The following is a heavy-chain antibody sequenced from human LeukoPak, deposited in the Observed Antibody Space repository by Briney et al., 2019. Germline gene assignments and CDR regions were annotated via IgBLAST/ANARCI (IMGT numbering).Heavy chain of an antibody. CDR1: GGSISSSSYY. Sequence: SETLSLTCTVSGGSISSSSYYWGWIRQPPGKGLEWIGSIYYSGSTYYNPSLKSRVTISVDTSKNQFSLKLSSVTAADTAVYCCASPNYGDYGYWGQGTLVTVSS. CDR2: IYYSGST. J-gene: IGHJ4*02. CDR3: ASPNYGDYGY. D-gene: IGHD4-17*01. V-gene: IGHV4-39*01.